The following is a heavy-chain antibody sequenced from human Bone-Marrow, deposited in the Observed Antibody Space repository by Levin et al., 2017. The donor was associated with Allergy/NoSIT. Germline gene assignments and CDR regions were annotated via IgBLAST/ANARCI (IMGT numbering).Heavy chain of an antibody. D-gene: IGHD5-24*01. V-gene: IGHV3-7*01. CDR2: IKQDGSEK. Sequence: PGGSLRLSCAASGFTFSSYWMSWVRQAPGKGLEWVANIKQDGSEKYYVDSVKGRFTISRDNAKNSLYLQMNSLRAEDTAVYYCASVATIIAPDYWGQGTLVTVSS. CDR1: GFTFSSYW. CDR3: ASVATIIAPDY. J-gene: IGHJ4*02.